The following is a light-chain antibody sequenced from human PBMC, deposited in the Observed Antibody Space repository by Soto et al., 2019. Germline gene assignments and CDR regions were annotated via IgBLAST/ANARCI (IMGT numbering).Light chain of an antibody. CDR2: DAS. CDR1: QSVGSY. J-gene: IGKJ3*01. V-gene: IGKV3-11*01. Sequence: EIVLTQSPAPLSLSPGKRATLSCRASQSVGSYLAWFQQRPGQAPRLVIHDASKRATGIPARFSGSGSGTDFSLTISGLEPEDFAVYYCQQRDNWPFTFGPGTTVDIK. CDR3: QQRDNWPFT.